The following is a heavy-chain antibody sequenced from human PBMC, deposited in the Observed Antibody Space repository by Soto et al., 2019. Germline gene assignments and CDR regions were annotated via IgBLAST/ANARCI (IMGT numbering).Heavy chain of an antibody. Sequence: EVQLVESGGGLVQPGGSLRLSCAASGFTFSSYSMNWVRQAPGKGLEWVSYISSSSSSIYYADSVKGLFTISRHNAKNALYLQMNSLRDEDTAVYYCARDLRFLEYVMWLRSDGLFDYWGQGTLVTVSS. V-gene: IGHV3-48*02. CDR3: ARDLRFLEYVMWLRSDGLFDY. J-gene: IGHJ4*02. CDR2: ISSSSSSI. D-gene: IGHD3-3*01. CDR1: GFTFSSYS.